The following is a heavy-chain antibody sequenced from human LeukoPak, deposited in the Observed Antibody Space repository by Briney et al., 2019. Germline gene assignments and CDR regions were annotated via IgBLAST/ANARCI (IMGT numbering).Heavy chain of an antibody. CDR1: GGSISSSSYY. Sequence: SETLSLTCTVSGGSISSSSYYWGWIRQPPGKGLEWIGSIYYSGSTYYNPSLKSRVTISVDTSKNQFSLKLSSVTAADTAVYYCAREGLGYSYGHRDYWGQGTLVTVSS. CDR3: AREGLGYSYGHRDY. CDR2: IYYSGST. V-gene: IGHV4-39*02. J-gene: IGHJ4*02. D-gene: IGHD5-18*01.